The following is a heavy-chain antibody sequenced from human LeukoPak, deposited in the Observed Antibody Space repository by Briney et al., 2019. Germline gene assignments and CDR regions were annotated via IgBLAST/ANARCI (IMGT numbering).Heavy chain of an antibody. CDR1: GFTFRSYG. CDR2: ISDDGSNK. J-gene: IGHJ4*02. CDR3: AKDSSGNYRAAGDY. V-gene: IGHV3-30*18. D-gene: IGHD1-26*01. Sequence: PGGSPRLPYAASGFTFRSYGMHWVRQAPGKGLEWVAVISDDGSNKYYVDSVKGRFTISRDNSKNTLYLQMNSLRAEDTAVYYCAKDSSGNYRAAGDYWGQGTLVTVSS.